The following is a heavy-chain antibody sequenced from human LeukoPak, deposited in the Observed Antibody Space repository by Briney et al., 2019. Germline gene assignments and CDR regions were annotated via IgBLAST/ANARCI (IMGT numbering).Heavy chain of an antibody. CDR3: ARRGCYGGNCYPCDY. CDR1: GFSFSSNA. Sequence: GGSLRLSCSASGFSFSSNAMSWVRQTPRRGLEWVSSISLRGADTNYADSVKGRFTISRDDSKNALYLQMSSLRAEDTAVYFCARRGCYGGNCYPCDYWGQGTLVTVSS. J-gene: IGHJ4*02. D-gene: IGHD2-21*02. V-gene: IGHV3-23*01. CDR2: ISLRGADT.